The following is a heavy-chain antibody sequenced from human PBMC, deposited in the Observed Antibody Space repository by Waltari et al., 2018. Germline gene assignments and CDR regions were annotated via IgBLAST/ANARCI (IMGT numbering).Heavy chain of an antibody. D-gene: IGHD1-26*01. CDR2: IYHVGST. Sequence: QVQLQESGPGLVEPSETLSLTCAVSGFSINSAYSWGWIRQPPEKGLEWIGSIYHVGSTYYNPSLKSRVTISMDTSKNQFSLKLNSVTAADTAIYYCARGGFDSDCYFDLWGRGTLVTVSS. J-gene: IGHJ2*01. V-gene: IGHV4-38-2*01. CDR3: ARGGFDSDCYFDL. CDR1: GFSINSAYS.